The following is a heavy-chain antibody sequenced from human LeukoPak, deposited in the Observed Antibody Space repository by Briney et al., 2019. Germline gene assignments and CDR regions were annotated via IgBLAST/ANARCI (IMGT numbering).Heavy chain of an antibody. CDR2: ISAYNGNT. D-gene: IGHD2-2*01. J-gene: IGHJ6*03. CDR1: GHTFTSYG. V-gene: IGHV1-18*01. CDR3: AREGSSTTKYYYYYMDV. Sequence: ASVKLSCKASGHTFTSYGISWGRQAPGQGLEWMGWISAYNGNTNYAQKLQGRVTMTTDTSTSTAYMELRSLRSDDTAVYYCAREGSSTTKYYYYYMDVWGKGTTVTVS.